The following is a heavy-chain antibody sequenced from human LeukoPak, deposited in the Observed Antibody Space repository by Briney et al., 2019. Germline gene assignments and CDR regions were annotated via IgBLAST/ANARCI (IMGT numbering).Heavy chain of an antibody. J-gene: IGHJ4*02. CDR2: IYYSGST. V-gene: IGHV4-59*01. CDR3: ARAGISSSLDY. Sequence: SETLSLTCTVSGGSISSYYWSWVRQPPGKGLEWIGYIYYSGSTNYNPSLKSRVTISVDTSKNQFSLKLSSVTAADTAVYYCARAGISSSLDYWGQGTLVTVSS. D-gene: IGHD6-6*01. CDR1: GGSISSYY.